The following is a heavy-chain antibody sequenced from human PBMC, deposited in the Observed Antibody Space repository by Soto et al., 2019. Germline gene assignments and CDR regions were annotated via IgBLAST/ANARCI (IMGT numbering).Heavy chain of an antibody. CDR2: IKSKTDGGTT. J-gene: IGHJ4*02. CDR3: TTDRILLWYGELLY. Sequence: PGGSLRLSCAASGFTFSNAWMNWVRQAPGKGLEWVGRIKSKTDGGTTDYAAPVKGRFTISRDDSKNTLYLQMNSLKTEDTAVYYCTTDRILLWYGELLYWGQGTLVTVSS. V-gene: IGHV3-15*07. D-gene: IGHD3-10*01. CDR1: GFTFSNAW.